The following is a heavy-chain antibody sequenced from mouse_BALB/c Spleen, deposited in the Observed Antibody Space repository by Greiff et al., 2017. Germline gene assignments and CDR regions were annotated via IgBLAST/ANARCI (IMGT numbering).Heavy chain of an antibody. Sequence: VQLQQSGAELVRPGASVTLSCKASGYTFTDYEMHWVKQTPVHGLEWIGAIDPETGGTAYNQKFKGKATLTADKSSSTAYMELRSLTSEDSAVYYCTRRTTGGFAYWGQGTLVTVSA. V-gene: IGHV1-15*01. D-gene: IGHD1-1*01. CDR2: IDPETGGT. CDR1: GYTFTDYE. J-gene: IGHJ3*01. CDR3: TRRTTGGFAY.